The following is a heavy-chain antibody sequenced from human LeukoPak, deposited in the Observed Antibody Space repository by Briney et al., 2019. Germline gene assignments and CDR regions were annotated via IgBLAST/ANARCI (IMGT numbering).Heavy chain of an antibody. Sequence: GESLQISCKGSGYDFTNYWIGWVRQMPGKGLEWMGIIYPGDSDTTYSPSFQGQVTISGDKSIRTAYLHWSSLKASDTAMYYCGRQTTKVTFDYWGQGTLVTVSS. D-gene: IGHD4-17*01. CDR1: GYDFTNYW. CDR2: IYPGDSDT. J-gene: IGHJ4*02. V-gene: IGHV5-51*01. CDR3: GRQTTKVTFDY.